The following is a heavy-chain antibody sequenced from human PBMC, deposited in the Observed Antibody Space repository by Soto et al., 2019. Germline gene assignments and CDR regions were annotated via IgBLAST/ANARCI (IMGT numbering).Heavy chain of an antibody. CDR3: ARDAAIGMNDY. Sequence: QVQLVQSGAEVKKPGASVKVTFKACGYTFTSFGISWVRQAHGQGLEWMGWISAYNGNTKYAQKLQGRVTMTTDTSTSTAYMELRSLRSDDTAVYYCARDAAIGMNDYWGQGTLVTFTS. J-gene: IGHJ4*02. D-gene: IGHD1-20*01. CDR1: GYTFTSFG. CDR2: ISAYNGNT. V-gene: IGHV1-18*01.